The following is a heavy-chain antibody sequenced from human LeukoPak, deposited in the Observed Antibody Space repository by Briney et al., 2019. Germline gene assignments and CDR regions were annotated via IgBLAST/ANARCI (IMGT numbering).Heavy chain of an antibody. CDR2: IYYSGST. J-gene: IGHJ4*02. CDR3: ARLGGGGYSIDY. CDR1: GGSISSYY. Sequence: SETLSLTCTVSGGSISSYYWGWIRQPPGEGLEWIGYIYYSGSTNYNPSLKSRVTMSVDTSRNQFSLNLSSVTAADTAVYYCARLGGGGYSIDYWGQGTLVNVSS. V-gene: IGHV4-59*08. D-gene: IGHD2-21*01.